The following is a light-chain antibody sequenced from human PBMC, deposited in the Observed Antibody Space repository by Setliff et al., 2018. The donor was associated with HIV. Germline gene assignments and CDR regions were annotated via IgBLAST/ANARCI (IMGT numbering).Light chain of an antibody. CDR3: SSYAGSNSDV. V-gene: IGLV2-11*01. J-gene: IGLJ1*01. Sequence: QSALIQPPSVSGSPGQSVTISCTGTSSDVGSYDYVSWYQQHPGTVPKPMIYNVNTQPSGVPDRFSGSKSGNTASMTISGLQAEDEADYYCSSYAGSNSDVFGTGTKVTVL. CDR2: NVN. CDR1: SSDVGSYDY.